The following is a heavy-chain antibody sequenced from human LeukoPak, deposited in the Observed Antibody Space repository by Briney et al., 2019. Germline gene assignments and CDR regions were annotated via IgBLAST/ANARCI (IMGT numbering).Heavy chain of an antibody. CDR2: ISGSGGGT. Sequence: GGSLRLSCAASGFIFSSYGMSWVRQAPGKGLEWVSRISGSGGGTHYADSVKGRFTISRDNAKNSLYLQMNGLRAEDTAVYYCARAPDYYDSSGYYYVAEYFQHWGQGTLVTVSS. V-gene: IGHV3-23*01. D-gene: IGHD3-22*01. CDR1: GFIFSSYG. CDR3: ARAPDYYDSSGYYYVAEYFQH. J-gene: IGHJ1*01.